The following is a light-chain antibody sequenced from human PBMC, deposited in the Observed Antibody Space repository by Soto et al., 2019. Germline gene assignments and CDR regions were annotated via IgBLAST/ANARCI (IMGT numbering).Light chain of an antibody. CDR2: SNI. CDR1: SSNIGAGFD. J-gene: IGLJ2*01. V-gene: IGLV1-40*01. CDR3: QSYASSLSGYVV. Sequence: QSVLTQSPSVSGAPGQRVTLPCTGSSSNIGAGFDVHWYQQLPGTAPKLLIYSNINRASGVPDRFSGSKSGTSASLAITGLEAEDEADYYCQSYASSLSGYVVFGGGTQLTVL.